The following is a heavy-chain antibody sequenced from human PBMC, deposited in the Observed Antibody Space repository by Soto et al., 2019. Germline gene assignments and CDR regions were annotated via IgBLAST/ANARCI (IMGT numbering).Heavy chain of an antibody. Sequence: PSETLSLTCAVSGYSISSGYYWGWLRQPPGKGLEWIGSIYHGGSTYYNPSLNSRVTLSIDMTNNHVSLILNSVTAADTAMYYCARHHVRGRTIAGAAEFWGQGTLVTVSS. CDR2: IYHGGST. D-gene: IGHD1-26*01. J-gene: IGHJ4*02. CDR1: GYSISSGYY. CDR3: ARHHVRGRTIAGAAEF. V-gene: IGHV4-38-2*01.